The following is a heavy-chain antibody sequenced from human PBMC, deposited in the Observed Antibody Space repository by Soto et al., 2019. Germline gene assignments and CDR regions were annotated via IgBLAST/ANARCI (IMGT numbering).Heavy chain of an antibody. Sequence: SETLSLTCTVSGGSISSGDYYWSWIRQPPGKGLEWIGYIYYSGSTYYNPSLKSRVTISVDTSKNQFSLKLSSVTAADTAVYYCARGLWFGEFNDAFDIWGQGTMVTVS. CDR1: GGSISSGDYY. D-gene: IGHD3-10*01. V-gene: IGHV4-30-4*01. CDR2: IYYSGST. J-gene: IGHJ3*02. CDR3: ARGLWFGEFNDAFDI.